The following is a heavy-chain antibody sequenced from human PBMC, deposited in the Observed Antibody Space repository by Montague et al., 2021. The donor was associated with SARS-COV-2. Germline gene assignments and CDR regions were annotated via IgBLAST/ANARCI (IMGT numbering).Heavy chain of an antibody. D-gene: IGHD3-9*01. CDR1: GGSISSYY. V-gene: IGHV4-4*07. Sequence: SETLSLTCTVSGGSISSYYWSWIRQPAGKGLEWIGRIYTSGSTNYNPSLKSRVTMSVDTPKNQFSLKLSSVTAADTAVYYCARVGRAGYDILTGYYYYGMDVWGQGTTVTVSS. CDR3: ARVGRAGYDILTGYYYYGMDV. J-gene: IGHJ6*02. CDR2: IYTSGST.